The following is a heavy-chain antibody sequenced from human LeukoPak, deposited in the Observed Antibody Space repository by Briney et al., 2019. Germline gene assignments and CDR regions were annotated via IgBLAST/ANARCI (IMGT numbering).Heavy chain of an antibody. CDR1: GGSISSGGYS. CDR2: IYHSGST. Sequence: SETLSLTCAVSGGSISSGGYSWSWIRQPPGKGLEWIGYIYHSGSTYYNPSLKSRVTISVDRSKNQFSLKLSSVTAADTAVYYCARSADYDFWSGYSSYYYYGMDVWGQGTTVTVSS. J-gene: IGHJ6*02. D-gene: IGHD3-3*01. CDR3: ARSADYDFWSGYSSYYYYGMDV. V-gene: IGHV4-30-2*01.